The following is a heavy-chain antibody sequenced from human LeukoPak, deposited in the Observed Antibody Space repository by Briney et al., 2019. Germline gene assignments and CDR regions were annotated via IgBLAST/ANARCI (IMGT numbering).Heavy chain of an antibody. V-gene: IGHV4-34*01. Sequence: PSETLSLTCAVYGGSFSGYYWSWIRQPPGKGLEWIGEINHSGSTNCNPSLKSRVIISVDTSKNQFSLKLSSVTAADTAVYYCARASGERQRHYYYYYYMDVWGKGTTVTVSS. J-gene: IGHJ6*03. CDR3: ARASGERQRHYYYYYYMDV. D-gene: IGHD3-10*01. CDR2: INHSGST. CDR1: GGSFSGYY.